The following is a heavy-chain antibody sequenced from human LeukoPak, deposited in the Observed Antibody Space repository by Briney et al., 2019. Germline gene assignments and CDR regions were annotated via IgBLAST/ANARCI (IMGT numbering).Heavy chain of an antibody. CDR2: ISGSGGNT. V-gene: IGHV3-23*01. D-gene: IGHD4-17*01. CDR3: AKAYRGDHSDY. Sequence: GGSLRLSCEASGFTFSTYAMTWVRQTPEEGLEWVSGISGSGGNTYYADSVKGRFTISRDNFKDTLYLQMNSLRAEDTAMYYCAKAYRGDHSDYWGRGTLVTVSS. J-gene: IGHJ4*02. CDR1: GFTFSTYA.